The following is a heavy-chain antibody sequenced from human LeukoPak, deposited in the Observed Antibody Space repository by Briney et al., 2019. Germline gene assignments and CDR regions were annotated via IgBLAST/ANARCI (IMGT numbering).Heavy chain of an antibody. V-gene: IGHV4-61*01. CDR1: GGSVSSTSYF. J-gene: IGHJ4*02. Sequence: SETLSLSCTVSGGSVSSTSYFWSWIRQPPGKGLEWIGYIYYSGNTHYNPSLKSRVTISIDTSKNQFSLRLSSVTAADMAVYYCARGDPSVFDYWGQGTLVTVSS. CDR3: ARGDPSVFDY. CDR2: IYYSGNT.